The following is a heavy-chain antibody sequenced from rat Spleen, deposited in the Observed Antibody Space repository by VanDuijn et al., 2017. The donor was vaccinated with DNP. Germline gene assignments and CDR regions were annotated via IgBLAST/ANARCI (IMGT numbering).Heavy chain of an antibody. CDR1: GFIFSNYW. Sequence: EVQLVESGGGPVQPGRSLKISCIASGFIFSNYWMTWIRQAPGRGLEWVASITNTGDSTYYSDSVKGRFSISRDNAKSTLYLQVNSLRSEDTATYYCARHDWGFDYWGQGVMVTVSS. CDR3: ARHDWGFDY. J-gene: IGHJ2*01. CDR2: ITNTGDST. V-gene: IGHV5-31*01. D-gene: IGHD1-12*01.